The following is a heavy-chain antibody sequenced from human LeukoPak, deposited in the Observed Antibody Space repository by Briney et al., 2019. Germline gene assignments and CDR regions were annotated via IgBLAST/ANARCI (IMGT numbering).Heavy chain of an antibody. V-gene: IGHV4-39*07. J-gene: IGHJ4*02. D-gene: IGHD3-16*02. CDR2: INHSGST. CDR1: GGSISSSSYY. CDR3: XRRXAYYDYVWGSYRKYYFDF. Sequence: SETLSLTCTVSGGSISSSSYYWGWIRQPPGKGLEWIGEINHSGSTNYNPSLKSRVTISVDTSKKQFSLKLSSVTAADTAVYXXXRRXAYYDYVWGSYRKYYFDFWGQGTLVTVSS.